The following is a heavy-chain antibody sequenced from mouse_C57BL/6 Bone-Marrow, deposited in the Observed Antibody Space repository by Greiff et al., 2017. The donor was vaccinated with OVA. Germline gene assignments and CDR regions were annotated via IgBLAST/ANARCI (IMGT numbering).Heavy chain of an antibody. Sequence: QVTLKECGPGILQPSQTLSLTCSFSGFSLSTFGMGVGWLRQPSGKGLEWLAHIWWDDDKYYNPALKSRPTISKATSKNQVFLKIANVDTADTATDYCARMRGLRRLFAYWGQGTLVTVSA. CDR2: IWWDDDK. CDR1: GFSLSTFGMG. D-gene: IGHD2-2*01. V-gene: IGHV8-8*01. J-gene: IGHJ3*01. CDR3: ARMRGLRRLFAY.